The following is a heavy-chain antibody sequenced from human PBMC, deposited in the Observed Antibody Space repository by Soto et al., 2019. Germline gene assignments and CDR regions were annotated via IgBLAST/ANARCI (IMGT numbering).Heavy chain of an antibody. V-gene: IGHV1-69*13. D-gene: IGHD3-3*01. CDR2: IIPIFGTA. Sequence: SVKVSCKASGGTFSSYAMSWVRQAPGQGLEWMGGIIPIFGTANYAQKFQGRVTITADESTSTAYMELSSLRSEDTAVYYCARSSYYDFWSGYQSPNYYYYGMDVWGQGTTVTVSS. CDR1: GGTFSSYA. J-gene: IGHJ6*02. CDR3: ARSSYYDFWSGYQSPNYYYYGMDV.